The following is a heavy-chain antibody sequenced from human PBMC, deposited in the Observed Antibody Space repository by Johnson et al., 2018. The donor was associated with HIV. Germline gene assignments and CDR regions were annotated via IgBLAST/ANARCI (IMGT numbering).Heavy chain of an antibody. V-gene: IGHV3-74*02. D-gene: IGHD2-15*01. CDR3: ARAGIVFDI. CDR1: GISFSSYW. Sequence: LLLVESGGGLVQPGGSLRLSCVASGISFSSYWMHWVRQAPGQVLVWVPRIKRVGTRTNYEDSVKGRFTISRDNAKDTLYLQFNSLTAEDTAVYYCARAGIVFDIWGQGTMGTVSS. J-gene: IGHJ3*02. CDR2: IKRVGTRT.